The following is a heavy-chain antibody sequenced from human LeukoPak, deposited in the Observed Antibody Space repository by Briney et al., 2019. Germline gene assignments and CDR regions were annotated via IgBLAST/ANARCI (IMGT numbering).Heavy chain of an antibody. CDR1: GFTFSAYA. V-gene: IGHV3-23*01. CDR3: VKDRPDRNPYGDYHFDY. Sequence: GGSLRLSCAASGFTFSAYAMGWVRQAPGKGLEWISTISGSGGSTYFAGSVKGRFTISRDNSKNTLYLQTNSLRVEDTAVYYCVKDRPDRNPYGDYHFDYWGQGTLVTVSS. D-gene: IGHD4-17*01. J-gene: IGHJ4*02. CDR2: ISGSGGST.